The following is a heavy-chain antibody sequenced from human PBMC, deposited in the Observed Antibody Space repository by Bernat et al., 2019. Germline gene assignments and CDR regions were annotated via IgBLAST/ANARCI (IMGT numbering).Heavy chain of an antibody. J-gene: IGHJ4*02. Sequence: EVQLLESGGGLVQPGGSLRLSCAASGFSFSSYAMSWVRQAPGKGLEWVSISSGGGDSPYHADSVKGRFTISRDNSKNMLYLQMNSLRAEDTAVYYCAKGGYCSGGSCYSGWVDYWGQGTLVTVSS. CDR1: GFSFSSYA. D-gene: IGHD2-15*01. V-gene: IGHV3-23*01. CDR2: SSGGGDSP. CDR3: AKGGYCSGGSCYSGWVDY.